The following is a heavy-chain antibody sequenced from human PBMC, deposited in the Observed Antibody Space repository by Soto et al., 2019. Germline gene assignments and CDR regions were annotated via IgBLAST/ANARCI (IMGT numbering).Heavy chain of an antibody. J-gene: IGHJ6*02. CDR1: GGSVSSASYY. CDR2: IYYSGST. D-gene: IGHD1-1*01. Sequence: KASETLSLTCTVSGGSVSSASYYWSWIRQPPGKGLEWIGYIYYSGSTNYNPSLKSRVTISVDTSKNQFSLKLSSVTAADTAVYYCARRGRLERGIDYYSGVDVWGQGTTVTVSS. V-gene: IGHV4-61*01. CDR3: ARRGRLERGIDYYSGVDV.